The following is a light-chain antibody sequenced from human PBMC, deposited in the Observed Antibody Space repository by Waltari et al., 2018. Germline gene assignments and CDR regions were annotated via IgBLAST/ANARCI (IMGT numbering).Light chain of an antibody. J-gene: IGKJ1*01. Sequence: SPGTLSLSPGERATLSCRASQSVTRALAWYQQKPGQAPRLLIYCASNRATGIPDRFSGSGSGTDFSLTISRLEPEDFAVYYCQHYVRLPATFGQGTKVEIK. CDR2: CAS. CDR3: QHYVRLPAT. CDR1: QSVTRAL. V-gene: IGKV3-20*01.